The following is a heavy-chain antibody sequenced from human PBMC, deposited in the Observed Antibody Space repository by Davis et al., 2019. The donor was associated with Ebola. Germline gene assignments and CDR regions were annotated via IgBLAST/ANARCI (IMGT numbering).Heavy chain of an antibody. Sequence: SETLSLTCTVSGGSISSYYWSWIRQPPGKGLEWIGYIYYSGNTYYNPSLESRVTISIDTSKNQFSLNMNPVTAADTAVYYCARTMKTSISESGLGYTYFDHWSQGILVTVSS. CDR1: GGSISSYY. CDR3: ARTMKTSISESGLGYTYFDH. CDR2: IYYSGNT. V-gene: IGHV4-59*12. D-gene: IGHD1-1*01. J-gene: IGHJ5*02.